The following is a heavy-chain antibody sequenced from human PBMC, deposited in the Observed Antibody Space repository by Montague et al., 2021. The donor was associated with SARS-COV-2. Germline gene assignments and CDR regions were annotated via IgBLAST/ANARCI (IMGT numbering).Heavy chain of an antibody. D-gene: IGHD1-14*01. CDR1: GFTFSNYS. J-gene: IGHJ4*02. Sequence: SLRLSCAASGFTFSNYSLSWVRQAPGMGLEWVANIKPDGSGLYFLDSVKGRFTISRDNSKNSLSLQMNSLRAEDTALYYCARVSEGEGNHSHYRDFDIWGQGTLVTVSS. CDR2: IKPDGSGL. V-gene: IGHV3-7*01. CDR3: ARVSEGEGNHSHYRDFDI.